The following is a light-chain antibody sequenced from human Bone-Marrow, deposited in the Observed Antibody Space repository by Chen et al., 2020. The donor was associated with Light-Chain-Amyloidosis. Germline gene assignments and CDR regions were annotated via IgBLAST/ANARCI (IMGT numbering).Light chain of an antibody. Sequence: SSELTQDPAVSVALGQTVRITCQGDSLRSYYASWYQQKPGQAPVLVIYGKNNRPSGIPDRCSGSSSGNTASLTITGAQAEDEADYYCDSRDSSDNHLVFGGGTKLTVL. CDR2: GKN. CDR3: DSRDSSDNHLV. CDR1: SLRSYY. V-gene: IGLV3-19*01. J-gene: IGLJ2*01.